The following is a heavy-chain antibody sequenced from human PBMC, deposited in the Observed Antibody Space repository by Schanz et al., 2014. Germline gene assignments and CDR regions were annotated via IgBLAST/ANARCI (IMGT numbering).Heavy chain of an antibody. Sequence: EVQLEESGGGLVKPGGSLKLSCAASGFSISDAWMHWVRQAPGKGLEWVGRFKSNVDGGTTDYAAPVKGRFTISRDDSKNTLSLQMNSLKTEDTALYYCTTAHYSSNYETLDYWGQGTLVTVSS. CDR2: FKSNVDGGTT. CDR1: GFSISDAW. V-gene: IGHV3-15*01. J-gene: IGHJ4*02. CDR3: TTAHYSSNYETLDY. D-gene: IGHD6-13*01.